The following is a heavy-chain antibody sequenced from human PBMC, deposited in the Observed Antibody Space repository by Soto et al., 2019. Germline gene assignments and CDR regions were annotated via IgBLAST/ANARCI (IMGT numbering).Heavy chain of an antibody. CDR1: GYNFNKYA. Sequence: HPRGSLRLSCVASGYNFNKYAVSWVRQAPGKGLEWVSAISSGGDNTHYADSVKGRFTITRDNSKNMLYLEMNSLTVEDTAVYYCVRRAQYFDGTGFHAFDIWGQGTRVTVSS. J-gene: IGHJ3*02. CDR2: ISSGGDNT. CDR3: VRRAQYFDGTGFHAFDI. V-gene: IGHV3-23*01. D-gene: IGHD3-22*01.